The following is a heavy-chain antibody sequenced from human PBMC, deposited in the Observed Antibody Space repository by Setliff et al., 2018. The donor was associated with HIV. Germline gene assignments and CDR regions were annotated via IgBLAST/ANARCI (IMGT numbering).Heavy chain of an antibody. D-gene: IGHD6-6*01. V-gene: IGHV1-2*02. CDR3: ARQLSNSLDH. J-gene: IGHJ4*02. Sequence: ASVKVSCKASGYIFTDYFIHWVRQAPGQGLEWMGWISPQNGDRKIPQRFRGRVTVTRDTSISTAYMELTGLTSDDTAVYFCARQLSNSLDHWGQGTPVTVSS. CDR2: ISPQNGDR. CDR1: GYIFTDYF.